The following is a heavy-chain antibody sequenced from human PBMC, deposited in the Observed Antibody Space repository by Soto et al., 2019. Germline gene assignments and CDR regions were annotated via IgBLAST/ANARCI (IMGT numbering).Heavy chain of an antibody. D-gene: IGHD3-10*01. V-gene: IGHV1-18*01. J-gene: IGHJ4*02. CDR3: ASWLRYYGSGSYYGY. Sequence: ASVKVSCKASGYTFTSYGISWVRQAPGQGLEWMGWISAYNGNTNYAQKLQGRVTMTTDTSTSTAYMELRSLRSDDTAVYYCASWLRYYGSGSYYGYWGQGTLVTVSS. CDR2: ISAYNGNT. CDR1: GYTFTSYG.